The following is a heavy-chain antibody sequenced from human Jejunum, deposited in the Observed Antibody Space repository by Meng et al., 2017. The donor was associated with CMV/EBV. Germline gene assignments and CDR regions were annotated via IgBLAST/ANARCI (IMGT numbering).Heavy chain of an antibody. D-gene: IGHD2-2*02. V-gene: IGHV4-59*01. Sequence: GSISNSNWSWIRQPPGKGLEWIAYIYNSVNTNYNPSLKSRVTISADTSQNQFSLKLTSATAADTAVYYCARGPRYCSGTNCYTHDYWGQGVLVTVSS. J-gene: IGHJ4*02. CDR1: GSISNSN. CDR3: ARGPRYCSGTNCYTHDY. CDR2: IYNSVNT.